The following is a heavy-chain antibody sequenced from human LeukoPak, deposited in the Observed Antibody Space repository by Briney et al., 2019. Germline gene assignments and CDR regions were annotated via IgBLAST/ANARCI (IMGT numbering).Heavy chain of an antibody. J-gene: IGHJ2*01. CDR1: GYSLSSGYY. CDR3: ARGARYYDSSGYYFTWYFDL. D-gene: IGHD3-22*01. Sequence: SETLSLTCNVSGYSLSSGYYWGWIRQPPGKGLEWIVNFYHTGSTYYNPSLKSRVTISVDTSKNHFSLKLSSVTAADTAVYYCARGARYYDSSGYYFTWYFDLWGRGTLVTVSS. CDR2: FYHTGST. V-gene: IGHV4-38-2*02.